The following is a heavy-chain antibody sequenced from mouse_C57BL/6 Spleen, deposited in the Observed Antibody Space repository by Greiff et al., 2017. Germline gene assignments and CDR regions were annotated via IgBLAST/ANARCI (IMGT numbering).Heavy chain of an antibody. CDR3: ARVYYGSSYDYFDY. J-gene: IGHJ2*01. D-gene: IGHD1-1*01. CDR1: GYTFTSYW. CDR2: IYPNSGST. V-gene: IGHV1-64*01. Sequence: VQLQQSGAELVKPGASVKLSCKASGYTFTSYWMHWVKQRPGQGLEWIGMIYPNSGSTNYNEKFKSKATLTVDKSSSTAYMQLSSLTSEDSAVYYCARVYYGSSYDYFDYWGQGTTLTVSS.